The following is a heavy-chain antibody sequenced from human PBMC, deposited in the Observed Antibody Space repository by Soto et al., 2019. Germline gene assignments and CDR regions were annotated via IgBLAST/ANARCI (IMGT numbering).Heavy chain of an antibody. CDR3: ARGVVDKAMVYYFDY. Sequence: ASVKVSCKASGYTFTGYYMHWVRQAPGQGLEWMGWINPNSGGTNYAQKFQGRVTMTRDTSISTAYMELSRLRSDDTAVYYCARGVVDKAMVYYFDYWGQRTLVTVSS. CDR2: INPNSGGT. D-gene: IGHD5-18*01. CDR1: GYTFTGYY. J-gene: IGHJ4*02. V-gene: IGHV1-2*02.